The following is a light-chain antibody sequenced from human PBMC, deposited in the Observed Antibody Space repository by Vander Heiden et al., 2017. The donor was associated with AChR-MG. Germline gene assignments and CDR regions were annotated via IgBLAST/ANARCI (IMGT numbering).Light chain of an antibody. J-gene: IGKJ4*02. CDR2: DAC. Sequence: EIVLTQSPATLSLSPGETATIACRASQNVKNYLAWYQQKPGQAPRLLIYDACSRATGIPARFSGSGSGTDFSLTISSLEPEDFAVYYCQQRSDWHRTFGGGTKVDIK. CDR3: QQRSDWHRT. CDR1: QNVKNY. V-gene: IGKV3-11*01.